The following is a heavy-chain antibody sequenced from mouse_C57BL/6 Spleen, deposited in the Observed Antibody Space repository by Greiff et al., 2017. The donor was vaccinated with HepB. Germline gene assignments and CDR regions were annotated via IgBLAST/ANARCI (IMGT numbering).Heavy chain of an antibody. CDR1: GYTFTSYW. J-gene: IGHJ1*03. D-gene: IGHD2-4*01. CDR2: IYPSDSET. CDR3: ARSRSTMNWYFDV. Sequence: QVQLQQPGAELVRPGSSVKLSCKASGYTFTSYWMHWVKQRPIQGLEWIGNIYPSDSETHYNQKFKDKATLTVDKSSSTAYMQLSSLTSEDSAVYYCARSRSTMNWYFDVWGTGTTVTVSS. V-gene: IGHV1-52*01.